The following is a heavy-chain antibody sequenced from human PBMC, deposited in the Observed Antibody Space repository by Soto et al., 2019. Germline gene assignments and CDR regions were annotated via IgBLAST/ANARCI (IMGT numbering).Heavy chain of an antibody. CDR1: GGSVSSGSYY. Sequence: SETLSLTCTVSGGSVSSGSYYWSWIRQPPGKGLEWIGYIYYSGSTYYNPSLKSRVTISVDTSKNQFSLKLSSVTAADTAVYYCARDQYCSSTSCHQGPWGQGTLVTVSS. CDR3: ARDQYCSSTSCHQGP. D-gene: IGHD2-2*01. CDR2: IYYSGST. V-gene: IGHV4-31*03. J-gene: IGHJ5*02.